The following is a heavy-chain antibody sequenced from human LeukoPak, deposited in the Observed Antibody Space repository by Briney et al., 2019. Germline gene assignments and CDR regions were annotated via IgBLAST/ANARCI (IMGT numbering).Heavy chain of an antibody. CDR2: ISAYNGNT. D-gene: IGHD6-13*01. CDR1: GYTFTSYG. Sequence: ASVKVSCKASGYTFTSYGISWVRQAPGQGLEWMGWISAYNGNTNYAQKLQGRVTMTTDTSTSTAYMELRSLRSEDTAVYYCARAMGPIAAAGRNAFDIWGQGTMVTVSS. CDR3: ARAMGPIAAAGRNAFDI. V-gene: IGHV1-18*01. J-gene: IGHJ3*02.